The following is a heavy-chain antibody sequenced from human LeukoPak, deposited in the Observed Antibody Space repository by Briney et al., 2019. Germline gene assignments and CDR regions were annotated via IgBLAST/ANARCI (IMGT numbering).Heavy chain of an antibody. J-gene: IGHJ4*02. Sequence: SETLSLTCAVYGGSFSGYYWSWIRQPPGKGLEWIGETNHSGSTNYNPSLKSRVTISVDTSKNQFSLKLSSVTAADTAVYYCARAPYSSGWYGDYWGQGTLVTVSS. D-gene: IGHD6-19*01. V-gene: IGHV4-34*01. CDR3: ARAPYSSGWYGDY. CDR2: TNHSGST. CDR1: GGSFSGYY.